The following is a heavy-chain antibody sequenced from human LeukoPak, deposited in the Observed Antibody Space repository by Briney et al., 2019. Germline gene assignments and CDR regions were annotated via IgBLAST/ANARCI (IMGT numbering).Heavy chain of an antibody. CDR1: GFIFSDYY. J-gene: IGHJ4*02. V-gene: IGHV3-11*04. CDR3: ARPAVAGPLY. CDR2: ISSSGSTM. Sequence: PGGSLRLSCAASGFIFSDYYMSWIRQAPGKGLEWVSYISSSGSTMYYTDSVKGRFTISRDNSKNTLYLQMNSLRAEDTAMYYCARPAVAGPLYWGQGTLVTVSS. D-gene: IGHD6-19*01.